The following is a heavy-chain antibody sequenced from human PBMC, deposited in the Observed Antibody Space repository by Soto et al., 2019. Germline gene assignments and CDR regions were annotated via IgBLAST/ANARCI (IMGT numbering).Heavy chain of an antibody. J-gene: IGHJ4*02. CDR1: GGPLTKYY. CDR2: VSTSGNV. V-gene: IGHV4-4*07. CDR3: PRDNNDFWSLYPLAFDY. D-gene: IGHD3-3*01. Sequence: SETLSLTXTVSGGPLTKYYWSWIRQPAGKGLEWIGRVSTSGNVVSKASLRSRLTMSVDTSKNQFSLRLTSVTAADTAVYYCPRDNNDFWSLYPLAFDYWGQGALVTVSS.